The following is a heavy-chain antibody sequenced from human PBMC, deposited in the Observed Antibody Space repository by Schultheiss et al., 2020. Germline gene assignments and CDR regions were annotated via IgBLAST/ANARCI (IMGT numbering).Heavy chain of an antibody. V-gene: IGHV4-34*09. CDR3: ARDPYDSITYYNHNCDY. CDR2: IYHSGST. Sequence: SETLSLTCGVYGGSFSGYYWTWIRQPPGKGLEWIGYIYHSGSTYYNPSLKSRVTISVDTSKNQFSLKLSSVTAADTAVYYCARDPYDSITYYNHNCDYWGRGGLVTVAS. D-gene: IGHD3-22*01. CDR1: GGSFSGYY. J-gene: IGHJ4*02.